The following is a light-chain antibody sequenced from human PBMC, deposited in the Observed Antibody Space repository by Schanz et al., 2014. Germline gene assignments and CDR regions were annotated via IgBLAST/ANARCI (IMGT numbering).Light chain of an antibody. Sequence: QSVLTQPPSASGSPGQSVTISCTGTSSDVGGYNYVSWYQQHPGKAPKLMISEVSKRPSGVPDRFSGSKSGNTASLTVSGLQAEDEADYYCSSYGGSNFVVFGGGTKLTVL. CDR1: SSDVGGYNY. CDR3: SSYGGSNFVV. CDR2: EVS. J-gene: IGLJ2*01. V-gene: IGLV2-8*01.